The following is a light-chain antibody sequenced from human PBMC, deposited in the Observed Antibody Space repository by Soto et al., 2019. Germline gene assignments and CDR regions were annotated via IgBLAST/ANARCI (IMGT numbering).Light chain of an antibody. Sequence: EIVMTQSPATLPVSPGERATLSCRASQSISSSLAWYQQKPGQAPRLLIYGASTRATGIPARFSGSGSGTEFTLTISSLQSEDFAVYYCQQYNNWPLFGGGTKVDNK. CDR3: QQYNNWPL. CDR1: QSISSS. J-gene: IGKJ4*01. CDR2: GAS. V-gene: IGKV3-15*01.